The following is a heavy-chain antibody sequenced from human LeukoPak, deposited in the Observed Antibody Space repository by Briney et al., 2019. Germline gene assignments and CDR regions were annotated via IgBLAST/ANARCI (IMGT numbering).Heavy chain of an antibody. J-gene: IGHJ4*02. D-gene: IGHD3-22*01. CDR2: IYYSGST. V-gene: IGHV4-59*12. CDR3: ARESPPTAMYYYDSSGYYLTLFDY. CDR1: GGSISSYY. Sequence: SETLSLTCTVSGGSISSYYWSWIRQPPGKGLEWIGYIYYSGSTNYNPSLKSRVTISVDTSKNQFSLKLSSVTAADTAVYYCARESPPTAMYYYDSSGYYLTLFDYWGQGTLVTVSS.